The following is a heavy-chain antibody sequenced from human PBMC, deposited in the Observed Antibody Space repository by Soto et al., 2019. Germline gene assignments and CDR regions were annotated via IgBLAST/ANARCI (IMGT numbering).Heavy chain of an antibody. D-gene: IGHD2-15*01. V-gene: IGHV4-39*01. CDR3: ARLWAEVVAATQIQKYYYYGMDV. J-gene: IGHJ6*02. CDR1: GGSISSSSYY. CDR2: IYYSGST. Sequence: SETLSLTCTVSGGSISSSSYYWGWIRQPPGKGLEWIGSIYYSGSTYYNPSLKSRVTISVDTSKNQFSLKLSSVTAADTAVYYCARLWAEVVAATQIQKYYYYGMDVWGQGTTVTVSS.